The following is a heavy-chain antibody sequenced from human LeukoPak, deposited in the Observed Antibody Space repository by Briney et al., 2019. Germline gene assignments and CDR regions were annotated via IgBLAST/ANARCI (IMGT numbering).Heavy chain of an antibody. CDR3: AKDRASQQPYYFDD. D-gene: IGHD6-13*01. CDR1: GFTFDDYT. J-gene: IGHJ4*02. CDR2: ISGDGYNT. V-gene: IGHV3-43*02. Sequence: PGGSLRLSCAASGFTFDDYTMHWVRQPPGKGLEWVSLISGDGYNTYYAASVRGRFTISRDNSKNTLSLQMNSLRVEDTAVYYCAKDRASQQPYYFDDWGQGTLVTVSS.